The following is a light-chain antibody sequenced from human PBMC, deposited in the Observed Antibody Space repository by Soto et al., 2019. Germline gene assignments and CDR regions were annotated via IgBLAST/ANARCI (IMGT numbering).Light chain of an antibody. CDR3: ISYTTNITPVV. J-gene: IGLJ2*01. Sequence: QSVLTQPASVSGSPGQSITIACTGTSGDIGGYNYFSWYQQHPGKAPKLLISEVTNRPSGVSNRFSGSKSGNTAPLTISGLQAEDEADYSCISYTTNITPVVFGGGTKVPVL. CDR1: SGDIGGYNY. CDR2: EVT. V-gene: IGLV2-14*01.